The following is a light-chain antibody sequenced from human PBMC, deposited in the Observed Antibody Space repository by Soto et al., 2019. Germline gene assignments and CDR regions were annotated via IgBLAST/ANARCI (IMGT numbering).Light chain of an antibody. CDR3: QQLNSYPLFT. CDR2: AAS. Sequence: IQLTQSPSSLSASVGDRVTITCRASQGISSYLAWYQQKPGKAPKLLIYAASTSQSGVPSRFSGSGSGTDFTLTISSLQPEDFATYYCQQLNSYPLFTFGPGTKVDIK. V-gene: IGKV1-9*01. J-gene: IGKJ3*01. CDR1: QGISSY.